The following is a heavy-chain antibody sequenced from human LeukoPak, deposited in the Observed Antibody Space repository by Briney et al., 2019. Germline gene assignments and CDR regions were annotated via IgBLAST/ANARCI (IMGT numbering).Heavy chain of an antibody. CDR1: GFTFSQSG. CDR3: AKGSPWSTAPAGVDF. J-gene: IGHJ4*02. CDR2: LRHDASKQ. V-gene: IGHV3-30*02. D-gene: IGHD2-2*01. Sequence: GGSLRLSCAASGFTFSQSGMRWVRQAPGKGLEWVAFLRHDASKQYYADSVKGRFTISRDTSQNMLYLQMNSLRVDDTAVYYCAKGSPWSTAPAGVDFWAQGTLVTVSS.